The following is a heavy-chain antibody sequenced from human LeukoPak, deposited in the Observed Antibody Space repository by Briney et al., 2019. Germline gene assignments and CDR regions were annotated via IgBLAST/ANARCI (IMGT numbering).Heavy chain of an antibody. CDR2: IIPILGIA. D-gene: IGHD6-19*01. CDR1: GGTFSSYA. V-gene: IGHV1-69*04. CDR3: TRGGPVAGTHKYFQH. Sequence: SVKVSCKASGGTFSSYAISWVRQAPGQGLEWMGRIIPILGIANYAQKFQGRVTITADKSTSTAYMELSSLRSEDTAMYYCTRGGPVAGTHKYFQHWGQGTLVTVSS. J-gene: IGHJ1*01.